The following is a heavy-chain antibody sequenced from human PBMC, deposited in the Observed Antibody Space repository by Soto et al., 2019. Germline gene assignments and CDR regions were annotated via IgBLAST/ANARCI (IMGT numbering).Heavy chain of an antibody. CDR2: LGAADDP. J-gene: IGHJ6*02. CDR1: AFTLSAYD. V-gene: IGHV3-13*05. CDR3: ARAYSGRLPRRADYYYAMDV. D-gene: IGHD2-15*01. Sequence: GGSLRLSCAASAFTLSAYDMHWVRQPNGRGLEWVSALGAADDPYYLGSVKGRFTISRENAKNSLYLQMNNLRAGDTAVYYCARAYSGRLPRRADYYYAMDVWGQGTTVTVSS.